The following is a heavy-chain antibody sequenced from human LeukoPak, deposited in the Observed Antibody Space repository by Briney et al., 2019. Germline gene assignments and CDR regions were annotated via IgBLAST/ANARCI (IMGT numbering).Heavy chain of an antibody. CDR3: ATKNVDLVATIKTFDY. D-gene: IGHD5-12*01. V-gene: IGHV4-34*01. J-gene: IGHJ4*02. Sequence: PSETLSLTCAVYGGSFSGYYWSWIRQPPGKGLEWIGEINHSGSTNYNPSLKSRVTISVDTSKNQFSLKLSSVTAADTAVYYCATKNVDLVATIKTFDYWGQGTLVTVSS. CDR1: GGSFSGYY. CDR2: INHSGST.